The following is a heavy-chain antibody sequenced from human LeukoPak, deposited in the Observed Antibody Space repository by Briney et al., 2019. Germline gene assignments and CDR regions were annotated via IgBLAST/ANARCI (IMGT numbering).Heavy chain of an antibody. CDR3: ARDKVSYYGSGSYYPFDY. Sequence: PSETLSLTCTVSGGSISNYYWSWIRQPPGKGLEWIGYIYYSGSTNYNPSLKSRVTISVDTSKNQFSLKLSSVTAADTAVYYCARDKVSYYGSGSYYPFDYWAREPWSPSPQ. V-gene: IGHV4-59*01. J-gene: IGHJ4*02. CDR2: IYYSGST. D-gene: IGHD3-10*01. CDR1: GGSISNYY.